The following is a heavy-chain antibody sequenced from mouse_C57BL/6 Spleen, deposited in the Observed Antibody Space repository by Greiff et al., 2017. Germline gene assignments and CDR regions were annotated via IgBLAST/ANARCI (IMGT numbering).Heavy chain of an antibody. D-gene: IGHD2-4*01. CDR3: ARRGLRAWFAY. Sequence: QVQLQQSGAELMKPGASVKLSCKATGYTFTGYWIEWVKQRPGHGLEWIGEILPGSGSTNYNAKFKGKATFTADTSSNTAYMQLSSLTTEDSAIYYCARRGLRAWFAYWGQGTLVTVSA. CDR1: GYTFTGYW. V-gene: IGHV1-9*01. CDR2: ILPGSGST. J-gene: IGHJ3*01.